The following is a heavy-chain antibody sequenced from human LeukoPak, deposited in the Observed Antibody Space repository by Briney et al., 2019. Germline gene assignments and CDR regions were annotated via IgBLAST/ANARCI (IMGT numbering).Heavy chain of an antibody. J-gene: IGHJ5*02. V-gene: IGHV3-43*02. CDR3: AKDVFCISTICSNWFDP. CDR1: GFTFDDYA. Sequence: GGSLRLSCATSGFTFDDYAMHWVRQAPGKGLQWVSLISGDGGSTYYADSVRGRFTISRDNSKSSLYLQMNSLRIEDTALYYSAKDVFCISTICSNWFDPWGEGGLVTVSS. CDR2: ISGDGGST. D-gene: IGHD2-2*01.